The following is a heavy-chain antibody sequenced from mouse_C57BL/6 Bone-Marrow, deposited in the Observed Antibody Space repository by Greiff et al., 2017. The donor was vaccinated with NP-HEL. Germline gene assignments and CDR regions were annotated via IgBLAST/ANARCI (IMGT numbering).Heavy chain of an antibody. Sequence: QVQLQQPGAELVKPGASVKMSCKASGYTFTSYWITLVKQRPGQGLEWIGDIYPGSGSTNYNEKFKSKATLTVDTSSSTAYMQLSSLTSEDSAVYYCARPFTTVVHYAMDYWGQGTSVTVSS. D-gene: IGHD1-1*01. CDR3: ARPFTTVVHYAMDY. V-gene: IGHV1-55*01. J-gene: IGHJ4*01. CDR1: GYTFTSYW. CDR2: IYPGSGST.